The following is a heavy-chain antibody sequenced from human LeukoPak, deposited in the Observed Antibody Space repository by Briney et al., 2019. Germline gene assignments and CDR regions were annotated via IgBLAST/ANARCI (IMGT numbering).Heavy chain of an antibody. CDR2: GDYSGGT. D-gene: IGHD6-19*01. J-gene: IGHJ4*02. CDR1: GDSFSSVTDY. CDR3: AGERGEEYSSGWYKRNYFDN. Sequence: SETLSLTCTVSGDSFSSVTDYWAWFRQPPGKGLEWMASGDYSGGTYYNPSLESRVAISADMSKNQFSLKLTSVTGADTAVYYCAGERGEEYSSGWYKRNYFDNWGQGIRVTVSS. V-gene: IGHV4-39*07.